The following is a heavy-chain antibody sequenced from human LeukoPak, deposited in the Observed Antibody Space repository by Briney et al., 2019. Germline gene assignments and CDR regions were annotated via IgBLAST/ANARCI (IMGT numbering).Heavy chain of an antibody. D-gene: IGHD2-2*01. CDR3: VREAVPAAPEYFQH. CDR2: IIPIFGTA. Sequence: ASVKVSCKASGGTFSSYAISWVRQAPGQGLEWMGGIIPIFGTANYAQKFQGRVTITADESTSTAYMELSSLRSEDTAVYYCVREAVPAAPEYFQHWGQGTLVTVSS. V-gene: IGHV1-69*01. J-gene: IGHJ1*01. CDR1: GGTFSSYA.